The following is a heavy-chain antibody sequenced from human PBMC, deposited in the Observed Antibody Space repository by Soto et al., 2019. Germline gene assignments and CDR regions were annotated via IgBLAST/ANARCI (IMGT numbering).Heavy chain of an antibody. CDR1: GGNISSYD. CDR3: ARASNVLRFLEWLLFDY. J-gene: IGHJ4*02. Sequence: PSETLSVTCTVAGGNISSYDWSWIRQPPGKGLEWIGYIYYSGSTNYNPSLKSRVTISVDTSKNQFSLKLSSVTAADTAVYYCARASNVLRFLEWLLFDYWGQGTLVTVSS. D-gene: IGHD3-3*01. CDR2: IYYSGST. V-gene: IGHV4-59*01.